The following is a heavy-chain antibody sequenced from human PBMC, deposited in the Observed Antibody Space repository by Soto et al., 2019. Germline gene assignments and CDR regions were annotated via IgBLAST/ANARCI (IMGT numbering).Heavy chain of an antibody. D-gene: IGHD3-16*01. V-gene: IGHV3-30-3*01. CDR3: ARGTFRRDEGFDI. J-gene: IGHJ3*02. CDR2: ISNDGFDR. Sequence: QVQLVESGGGVVQPGRSLRLSCAASGFTFSAHAIHWVRQAPGKGLEWVAVISNDGFDRYYADSVKGRFTISRDNPKNTLYVHMNSLTVEDPAVYYCARGTFRRDEGFDISGQGTTVTVSS. CDR1: GFTFSAHA.